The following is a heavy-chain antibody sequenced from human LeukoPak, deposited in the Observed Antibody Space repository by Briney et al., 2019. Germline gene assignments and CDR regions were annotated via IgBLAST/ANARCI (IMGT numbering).Heavy chain of an antibody. D-gene: IGHD3-10*01. CDR2: IIPILGIA. Sequence: ASVKVSCKASGGTFSSYAISWVRQAPGQGLEWMGRIIPILGIANYAQKFQGRVTITADKSTSTAYMELSSLRSEDTAVYYCARAYGSGSYWVDYWGQGTLVTVSS. CDR1: GGTFSSYA. CDR3: ARAYGSGSYWVDY. V-gene: IGHV1-69*04. J-gene: IGHJ4*02.